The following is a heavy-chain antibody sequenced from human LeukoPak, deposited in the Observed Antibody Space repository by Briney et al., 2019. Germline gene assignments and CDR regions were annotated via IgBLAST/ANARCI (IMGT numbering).Heavy chain of an antibody. J-gene: IGHJ4*02. V-gene: IGHV3-33*01. Sequence: PGRSLRLSCAASRFTFSSYGMHWVRQAPGKGLEWVAVIWYDGSNKYYADSVKGRFTISRDNSKNTLYLQMNSLRADDTAVYYCARGWAWGSGYSGLGIFDYWGRGTLVTVSS. CDR1: RFTFSSYG. CDR3: ARGWAWGSGYSGLGIFDY. D-gene: IGHD5-12*01. CDR2: IWYDGSNK.